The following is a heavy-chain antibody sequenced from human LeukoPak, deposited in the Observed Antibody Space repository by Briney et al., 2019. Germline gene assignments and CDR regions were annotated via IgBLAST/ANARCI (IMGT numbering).Heavy chain of an antibody. CDR1: GYSFTSYW. CDR2: IYPGDSDT. J-gene: IGHJ4*02. CDR3: ARRDCSSTSCSFDY. D-gene: IGHD2-2*01. V-gene: IGHV5-51*01. Sequence: KLGESLKISWKGSGYSFTSYWIGWVRQMPGKGLEWMGIIYPGDSDTRYSPSFQGQVTISADKSISTAYLQWSSLKASDTAMYYCARRDCSSTSCSFDYWGQGTLVTVSS.